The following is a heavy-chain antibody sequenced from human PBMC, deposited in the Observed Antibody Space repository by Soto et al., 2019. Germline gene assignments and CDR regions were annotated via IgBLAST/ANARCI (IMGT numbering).Heavy chain of an antibody. J-gene: IGHJ4*02. Sequence: SETLSLTCTVSSGSVSSGGYFWSWIRQLPGKGLEWIGYIYHTGSTFYNPSLRSRVTISLDTSKSQFSLRLTSVTAVDTAMYFCAGSIARSMFDYWGPGTLVTVSS. CDR3: AGSIARSMFDY. V-gene: IGHV4-31*03. CDR1: SGSVSSGGYF. CDR2: IYHTGST.